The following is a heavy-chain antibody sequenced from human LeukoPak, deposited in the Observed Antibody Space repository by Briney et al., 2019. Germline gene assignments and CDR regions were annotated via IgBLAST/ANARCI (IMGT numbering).Heavy chain of an antibody. Sequence: SQTLSLTCTFSGGSISSGGYYWSWIRQHPGKGLEWIGYIYYSGSTYYNPSLKSRVTISVDTSKNQFSLKLSSVTAADTAVYYCARRGRYCGGDCYSRASAYFDYWGQGTLVTVSS. CDR3: ARRGRYCGGDCYSRASAYFDY. V-gene: IGHV4-31*03. CDR2: IYYSGST. D-gene: IGHD2-21*02. CDR1: GGSISSGGYY. J-gene: IGHJ4*02.